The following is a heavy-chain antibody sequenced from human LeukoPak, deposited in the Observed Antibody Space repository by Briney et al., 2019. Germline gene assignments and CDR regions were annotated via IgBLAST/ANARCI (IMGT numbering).Heavy chain of an antibody. Sequence: SVKVSCKASGGTFSSYAISWVRQAPGQGLEWMGGIIPIFGTANYAQKFQGRVTITADESTSTAYMELSSLRFEETAVYSSASLKSGDFWSGFHYWGPGTLVTVSS. CDR2: IIPIFGTA. V-gene: IGHV1-69*13. D-gene: IGHD3-3*01. CDR3: ASLKSGDFWSGFHY. CDR1: GGTFSSYA. J-gene: IGHJ4*02.